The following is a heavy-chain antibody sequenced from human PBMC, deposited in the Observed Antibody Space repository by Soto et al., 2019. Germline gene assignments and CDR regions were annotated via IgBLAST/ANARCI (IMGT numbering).Heavy chain of an antibody. CDR3: ARSDITGIFDF. V-gene: IGHV2-70*11. D-gene: IGHD1-20*01. Sequence: SGPTLVNPTQTLTLTCTFSGFSLGTSGMCVSWIRQPPGEALEWLARIDWDDDEYYSTSLKTRLTISKDTPKNQVVLTMTNMDPVDTATYYCARSDITGIFDFWGQGALVTVSS. CDR1: GFSLGTSGMC. CDR2: IDWDDDE. J-gene: IGHJ4*02.